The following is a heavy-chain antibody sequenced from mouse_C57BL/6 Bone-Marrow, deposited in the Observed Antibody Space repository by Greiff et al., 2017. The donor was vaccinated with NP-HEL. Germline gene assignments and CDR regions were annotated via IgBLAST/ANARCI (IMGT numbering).Heavy chain of an antibody. J-gene: IGHJ3*01. CDR3: ASRYYYGQAWFAY. V-gene: IGHV1-81*01. CDR1: GYTFTSYG. CDR2: IYPRSGNT. Sequence: VKLQQSGAELARPGASVKLSCKASGYTFTSYGISWVKQRTGQGLEWIGEIYPRSGNTYYNEKFKGKATLTADKSSSTAYMELRSLTSEDSAVYFCASRYYYGQAWFAYWGQGTLVTVSA. D-gene: IGHD1-1*01.